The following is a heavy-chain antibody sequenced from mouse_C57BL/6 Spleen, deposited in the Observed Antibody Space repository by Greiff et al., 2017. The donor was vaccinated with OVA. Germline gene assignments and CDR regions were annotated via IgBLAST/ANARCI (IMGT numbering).Heavy chain of an antibody. CDR1: GYTFTSYW. J-gene: IGHJ2*01. Sequence: QVQLQQPGAELVMPGASVKLSCKASGYTFTSYWMHWVKQRPGQGLEWIGEIDPSDSYTNYNQKFKGKSTLTVDKSSSTAYMQLSSLTSEDSAVYYCARSNLCYYASRYYFDSWGQGTTLTVSS. CDR2: IDPSDSYT. V-gene: IGHV1-69*01. D-gene: IGHD1-1*01. CDR3: ARSNLCYYASRYYFDS.